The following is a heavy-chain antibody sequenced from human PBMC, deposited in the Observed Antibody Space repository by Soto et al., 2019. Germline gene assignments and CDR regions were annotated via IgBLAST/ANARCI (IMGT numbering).Heavy chain of an antibody. D-gene: IGHD2-8*01. CDR2: IGDSDI. CDR3: AKDHFTGNGVFDGFDI. J-gene: IGHJ3*02. V-gene: IGHV3-23*01. CDR1: GFTFSTYA. Sequence: EVQLLESGGGLVQPGGSLRLSCAAAGFTFSTYAMSWVRQAPGKGLEWVSSIGDSDIFYADSVRGRFSISRDNSKSMVFLQMNSLRADDTAVYYCAKDHFTGNGVFDGFDIWGQGTMVTVSS.